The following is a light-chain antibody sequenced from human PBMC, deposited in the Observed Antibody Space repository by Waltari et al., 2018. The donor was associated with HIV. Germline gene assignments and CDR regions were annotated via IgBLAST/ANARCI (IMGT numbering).Light chain of an antibody. V-gene: IGLV7-46*01. CDR1: TGAITSGHY. J-gene: IGLJ2*01. CDR2: NIN. CDR3: LLFYSGVRV. Sequence: QAVVTQEPSLTVSPGGTVTLTCGSSTGAITSGHYPYWLQRKPVQAPTTLIYNINTKPSCTPSRFSGPLRGGKAALTLSGAQSEYEAEYYCLLFYSGVRVFGGGTKLTVL.